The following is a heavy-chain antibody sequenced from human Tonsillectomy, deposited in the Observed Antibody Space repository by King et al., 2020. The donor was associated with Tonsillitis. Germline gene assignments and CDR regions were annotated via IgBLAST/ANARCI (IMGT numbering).Heavy chain of an antibody. V-gene: IGHV2-5*01. J-gene: IGHJ4*02. CDR3: AHKWIWERNRSYFDY. CDR2: LYWIDDK. Sequence: TLKESGPTLVKPTQTLTLTCTFSGFSLTTSGVGVGWTRQPPGKGLACLALLYWIDDKRDSPSLKSRLTLTKDTSKNQVVFTMANMDPVDTATYYCAHKWIWERNRSYFDYWGQGTLVTVSS. CDR1: GFSLTTSGVG. D-gene: IGHD3-16*02.